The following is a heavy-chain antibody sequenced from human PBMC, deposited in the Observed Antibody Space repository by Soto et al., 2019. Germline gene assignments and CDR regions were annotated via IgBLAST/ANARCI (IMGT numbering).Heavy chain of an antibody. CDR2: ISYDGSNK. J-gene: IGHJ4*02. D-gene: IGHD3-22*01. CDR3: AKALYYYDRSGYIVDY. Sequence: PGGSLRLSCAASGFTFNNYGIHWVRQAPGKGLEWVAVISYDGSNKYYADSVKGRFTISRDNSKKTLYLQMNSLRAEDTAVYYCAKALYYYDRSGYIVDYWGQGTLVTVSS. V-gene: IGHV3-30*18. CDR1: GFTFNNYG.